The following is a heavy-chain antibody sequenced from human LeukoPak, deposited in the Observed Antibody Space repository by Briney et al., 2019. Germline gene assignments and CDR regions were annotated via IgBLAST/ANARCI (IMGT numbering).Heavy chain of an antibody. CDR3: ARVRVPYYDILTGYFDY. V-gene: IGHV3-21*01. D-gene: IGHD3-9*01. CDR1: GFTFSSYS. Sequence: PGGSLRLSCAASGFTFSSYSMNWVRQAPGKGLEWVSSISSSSSFIYYADSVKGRFTISRDNAKNSLYLQMNSLRAEDTAVYYCARVRVPYYDILTGYFDYWGQGTLVTVSS. CDR2: ISSSSSFI. J-gene: IGHJ4*02.